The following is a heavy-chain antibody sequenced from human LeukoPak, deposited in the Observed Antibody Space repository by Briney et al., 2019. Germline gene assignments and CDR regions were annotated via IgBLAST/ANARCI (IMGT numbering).Heavy chain of an antibody. CDR1: GFIFGAYW. CDR2: IKQDGSEQ. V-gene: IGHV3-7*01. CDR3: VRSLERFGTRDY. D-gene: IGHD3-3*01. Sequence: GGSLRLSCAASGFIFGAYWMTWVRQAPGKGLEWVGNIKQDGSEQYYMDSVKGRFTISRDNAKKSLFLQMNSLTAEDTGLYYCVRSLERFGTRDYWGQGTLVTVAS. J-gene: IGHJ4*02.